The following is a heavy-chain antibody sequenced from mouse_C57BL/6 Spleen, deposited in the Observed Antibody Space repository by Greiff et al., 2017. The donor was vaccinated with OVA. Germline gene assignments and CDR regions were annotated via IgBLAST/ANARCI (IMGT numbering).Heavy chain of an antibody. J-gene: IGHJ3*01. V-gene: IGHV1-26*01. CDR1: GYTFTDYY. CDR2: INPNNGGT. Sequence: EVQLQQSGPELVKPGASVKISCKASGYTFTDYYMNWVKQSHGKSLEWIGDINPNNGGTSYNQKFKGKATLTVDKSSSTAYMELSSLTSEDSAVYYCATQKGAYWGQGTLVTVSA. CDR3: ATQKGAY.